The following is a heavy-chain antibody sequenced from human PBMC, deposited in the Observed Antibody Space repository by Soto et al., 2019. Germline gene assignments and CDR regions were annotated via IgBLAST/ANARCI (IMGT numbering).Heavy chain of an antibody. CDR3: ARSKVLWFEELRGSNWFDP. CDR2: IIPILGIA. Sequence: SSVNVSCKASGGTFSSYTISWVRQAPGQGLEWMGRIIPILGIANYAQKFQGRVTITADKSTSTAYMELSSLRSEDTAVYYCARSKVLWFEELRGSNWFDPWGQGTLVTVSS. V-gene: IGHV1-69*02. D-gene: IGHD3-10*01. CDR1: GGTFSSYT. J-gene: IGHJ5*02.